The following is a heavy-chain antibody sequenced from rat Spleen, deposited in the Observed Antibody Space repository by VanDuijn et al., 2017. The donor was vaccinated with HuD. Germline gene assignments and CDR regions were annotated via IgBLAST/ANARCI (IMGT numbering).Heavy chain of an antibody. Sequence: EVQLVESNGGLVQPGRSLKLSCAASGFTFNDHFMAWVRQAPTKGLEWVATISSDGSATYYRDSVTGRFTISRDNAKSTLYLQMNSLRSEDTATYYCTRETRGYFDYWGQGVMVTVSS. J-gene: IGHJ2*01. D-gene: IGHD1-4*01. CDR1: GFTFNDHF. CDR3: TRETRGYFDY. V-gene: IGHV5-29*01. CDR2: ISSDGSAT.